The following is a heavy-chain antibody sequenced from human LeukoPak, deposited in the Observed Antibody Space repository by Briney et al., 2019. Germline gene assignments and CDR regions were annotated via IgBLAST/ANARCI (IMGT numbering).Heavy chain of an antibody. J-gene: IGHJ3*02. CDR1: GYTFTSYY. CDR2: INPSGGST. CDR3: ASRNDWGYAFDI. Sequence: DSVKVSCKASGYTFTSYYMHWVRQAPGQGLEWMGIINPSGGSTSYAQKFQGRITMTRDTSTSTAYMELSSLRSEDTAVYYCASRNDWGYAFDIWGQGTMVTVSS. V-gene: IGHV1-46*01. D-gene: IGHD3-9*01.